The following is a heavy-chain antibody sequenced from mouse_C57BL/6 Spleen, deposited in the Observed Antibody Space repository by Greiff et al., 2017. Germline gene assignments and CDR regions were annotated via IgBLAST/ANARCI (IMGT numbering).Heavy chain of an antibody. J-gene: IGHJ1*03. CDR1: GYSITSDY. CDR2: ISYSGST. D-gene: IGHD1-1*01. Sequence: EVKLMESGPGLAKPSQTLSLTCSVTGYSITSDYWNWIRKFPGNKLEYMGYISYSGSTYYNPSLKSRISITRDTSKNQYYMQLNSVTTEDTATYYCARNPPYDYGSSYVGWYFDVWGTGTTVTVSS. CDR3: ARNPPYDYGSSYVGWYFDV. V-gene: IGHV3-8*01.